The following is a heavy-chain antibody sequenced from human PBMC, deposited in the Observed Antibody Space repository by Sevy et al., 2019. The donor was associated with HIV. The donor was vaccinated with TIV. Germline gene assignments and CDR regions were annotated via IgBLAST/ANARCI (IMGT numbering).Heavy chain of an antibody. D-gene: IGHD3-3*01. CDR2: ISGFNGGT. J-gene: IGHJ4*02. V-gene: IGHV1-18*01. CDR3: VRGTTFYDFWTGGDY. Sequence: ASVKVSCKASGYTFTNYAISWVRQAPGQGLEWMGWISGFNGGTKNAEKFQGRFTMTTDTSTKTAYMDLRSLRSDDTAVYYCVRGTTFYDFWTGGDYRGQGTLVTVSS. CDR1: GYTFTNYA.